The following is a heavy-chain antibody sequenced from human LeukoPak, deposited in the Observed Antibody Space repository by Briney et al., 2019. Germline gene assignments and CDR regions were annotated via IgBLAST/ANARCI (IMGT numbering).Heavy chain of an antibody. Sequence: SETLSLTCTVSGGSISSHYWAWIRQPPGKGLEWIGYISYTGSTNYNPSLKSRVTISVDTSKNQFSLKLRSVTAADTAVYYSAREGYSSNWYDYWGQGTLVTVSS. V-gene: IGHV4-59*11. J-gene: IGHJ5*01. D-gene: IGHD6-13*01. CDR3: AREGYSSNWYDY. CDR1: GGSISSHY. CDR2: ISYTGST.